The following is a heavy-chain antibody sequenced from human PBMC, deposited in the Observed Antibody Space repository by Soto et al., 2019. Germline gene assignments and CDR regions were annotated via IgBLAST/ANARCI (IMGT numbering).Heavy chain of an antibody. J-gene: IGHJ4*02. Sequence: QVQLVESGGGVVQPGRSLRLSCAASGFTFSSYAMHWVRQAPGKGLEWVAVISYDGSNKYYADSVKGRFTISRDNSKNTWDQQMTSRAAKDTVVYSCARASEGRDYWGQGTLVSVSS. CDR1: GFTFSSYA. CDR2: ISYDGSNK. V-gene: IGHV3-30-3*01. CDR3: ARASEGRDY.